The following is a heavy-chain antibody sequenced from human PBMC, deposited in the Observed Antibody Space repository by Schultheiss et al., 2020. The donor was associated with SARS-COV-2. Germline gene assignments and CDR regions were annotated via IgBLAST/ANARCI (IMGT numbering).Heavy chain of an antibody. J-gene: IGHJ6*03. CDR3: ARYDFWSGYRRDYYYYYYMDV. CDR1: GYTFTSYG. V-gene: IGHV1-18*01. Sequence: ASVKVSCKASGYTFTSYGISWVRQATGQGLEWMGWMNPNSGNTGYAQKFQGRVTITADESTSTAYMELRSLRSDDTAVYYCARYDFWSGYRRDYYYYYYMDVWGKGTTVTVSS. CDR2: MNPNSGNT. D-gene: IGHD3-3*01.